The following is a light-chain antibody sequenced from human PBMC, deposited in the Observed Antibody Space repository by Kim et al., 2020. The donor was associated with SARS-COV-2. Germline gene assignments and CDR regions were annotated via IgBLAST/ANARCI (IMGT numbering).Light chain of an antibody. J-gene: IGLJ3*02. V-gene: IGLV3-21*04. CDR3: QLGYGGSGV. CDR1: NIGSRS. Sequence: SYELTQPPSVSVAPGKTARIDCGGDNIGSRSVHWYQQKPGQAPVLVVYYDSDRPSGIPERFSGSNSGNQATLTISRVEAGDEAAYYCQLGYGGSGVFGGG. CDR2: YDS.